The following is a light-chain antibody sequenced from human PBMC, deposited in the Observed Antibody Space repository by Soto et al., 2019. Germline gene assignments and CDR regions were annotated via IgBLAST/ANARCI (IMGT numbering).Light chain of an antibody. CDR1: QGISTY. J-gene: IGKJ4*01. Sequence: IRMTQSPSSFSASTGDRVTITCRASQGISTYLAWYQQKPGKAPKLLIYAASTLQSGVPSSFSGTGSGTDFTLTTNSLQSEDFATYYCQQYYSYPLTFGGGTKVEIK. CDR2: AAS. V-gene: IGKV1-8*01. CDR3: QQYYSYPLT.